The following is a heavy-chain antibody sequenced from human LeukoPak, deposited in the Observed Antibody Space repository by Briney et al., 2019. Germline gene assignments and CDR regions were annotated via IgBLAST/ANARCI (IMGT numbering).Heavy chain of an antibody. CDR3: VRGFCRGDSCYSAEYFQH. J-gene: IGHJ1*01. Sequence: SETLSLTCDVYGDPFSGYYWTWIRQTPGKGLEWIGEIIHNGSSSVNPSLESRVTISVDTSKNRFSLKLTSVTAADTSVYYCVRGFCRGDSCYSAEYFQHWGQGTLVTVSS. CDR2: IIHNGSS. V-gene: IGHV4-34*01. CDR1: GDPFSGYY. D-gene: IGHD2-15*01.